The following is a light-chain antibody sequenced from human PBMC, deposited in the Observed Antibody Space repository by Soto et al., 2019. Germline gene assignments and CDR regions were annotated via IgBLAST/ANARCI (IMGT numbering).Light chain of an antibody. CDR1: QAITNY. CDR2: AAS. CDR3: QNYKSAPRT. Sequence: DIQMTQSPSSLSASVGDRVIITCRASQAITNYLAWFQQKPGKVPKLLIYAASTLQSGVPSRFSGSGSGTDFTLTISSLQPEDVATYYCQNYKSAPRTFGQGTKVEI. V-gene: IGKV1-27*01. J-gene: IGKJ1*01.